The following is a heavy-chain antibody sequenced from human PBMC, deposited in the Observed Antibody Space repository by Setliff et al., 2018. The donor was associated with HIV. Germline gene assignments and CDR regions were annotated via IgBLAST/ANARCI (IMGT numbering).Heavy chain of an antibody. J-gene: IGHJ3*02. D-gene: IGHD2-15*01. CDR3: ARGVVVVAALYAFDI. V-gene: IGHV4-59*10. Sequence: SETLSLTCAVYGGSFSGYYWSWIRQPAEKGLEWIGRIYTSGSTNYNPSLKSRVTMSVDTSKNQFSLKLSSVTAADTAVYYCARGVVVVAALYAFDIWGQGTMVTVSS. CDR1: GGSFSGYY. CDR2: IYTSGST.